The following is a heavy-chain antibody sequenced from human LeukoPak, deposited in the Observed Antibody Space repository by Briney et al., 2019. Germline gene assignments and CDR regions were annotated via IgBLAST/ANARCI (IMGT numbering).Heavy chain of an antibody. V-gene: IGHV4-39*01. CDR2: IYYSGST. J-gene: IGHJ4*02. Sequence: SETPSLTCTVSGDSISSSSYYWGWIRQPPGKGLEWIGNIYYSGSTWYNPSLKSRVTISVDTSKNQFSLKLSSVTAADTAVYYCARGGRYYDGSGYTHRYYFDYWGQGTLLTVSS. CDR1: GDSISSSSYY. D-gene: IGHD3-22*01. CDR3: ARGGRYYDGSGYTHRYYFDY.